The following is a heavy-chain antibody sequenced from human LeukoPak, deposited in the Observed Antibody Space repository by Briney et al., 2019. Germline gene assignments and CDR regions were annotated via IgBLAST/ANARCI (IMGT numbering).Heavy chain of an antibody. D-gene: IGHD4-17*01. CDR3: ATLIPTVTVFDY. CDR1: GYTLTELS. CDR2: FDPEDGET. V-gene: IGHV1-24*01. J-gene: IGHJ4*02. Sequence: ASVKVSCKVSGYTLTELSMHWVRQAPGKGLEWMGGFDPEDGETIYAQKFQGRVTMTEDTSTDTAYMELSSLRSEDTAVYYCATLIPTVTVFDYWGQGTLVTVPS.